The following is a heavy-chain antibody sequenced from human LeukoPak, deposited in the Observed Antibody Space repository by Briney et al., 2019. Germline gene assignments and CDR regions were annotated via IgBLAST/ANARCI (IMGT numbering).Heavy chain of an antibody. CDR3: ARGPSYYGSGSTYYFDY. CDR2: IDPSDSYT. V-gene: IGHV5-10-1*01. D-gene: IGHD3-10*01. CDR1: GYSFTSYW. Sequence: GESLQISCKGSGYSFTSYWISWVRQMPGKGLEWMGRIDPSDSYTNYSPSFQGHVTISADKSISTAYLQWSSLKASGTAMYYCARGPSYYGSGSTYYFDYWGQGTLVTVSS. J-gene: IGHJ4*02.